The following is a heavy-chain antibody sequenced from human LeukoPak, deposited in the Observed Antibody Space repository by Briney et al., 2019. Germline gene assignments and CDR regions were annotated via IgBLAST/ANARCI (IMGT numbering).Heavy chain of an antibody. CDR2: IYYNGST. V-gene: IGHV4-59*01. J-gene: IGHJ3*02. CDR3: ARPLLGDAGAFDI. D-gene: IGHD2-21*02. Sequence: SETLSLTCTVSGGSISSYYWSWIRQPPGKGLEWIGYIYYNGSTNYNPSLKSRVTISVDTSKNQFSLNLSSVTAADTAVYYCARPLLGDAGAFDIWGQGTMVTVSS. CDR1: GGSISSYY.